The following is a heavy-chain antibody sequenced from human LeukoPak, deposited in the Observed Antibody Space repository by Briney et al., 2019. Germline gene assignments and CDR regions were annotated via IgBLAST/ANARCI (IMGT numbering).Heavy chain of an antibody. V-gene: IGHV3-64*01. CDR3: ARDKVLGLFDTFDV. CDR2: ISSIGGST. Sequence: GGSLRLSCAASGFIFSSYAMYWVRQAPGRGLEFVSAISSIGGSTYYANSVKCRLTISRDNSKNTLYLQMGSLRAEDMAVYYCARDKVLGLFDTFDVWGQGTMATVSS. D-gene: IGHD2-21*01. J-gene: IGHJ3*01. CDR1: GFIFSSYA.